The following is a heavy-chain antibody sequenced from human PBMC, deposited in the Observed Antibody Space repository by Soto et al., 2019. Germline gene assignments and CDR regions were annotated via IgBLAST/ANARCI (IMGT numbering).Heavy chain of an antibody. V-gene: IGHV3-66*01. CDR1: GFTVSSNY. D-gene: IGHD3-22*01. CDR2: IYSGGTT. CDR3: ARNGDSSDYRGWFDP. Sequence: VQLVESGGGLVQPGGSLRLSCAASGFTVSSNYMSWVRQAPGKGLEWVSVIYSGGTTYYADSVKGRFTISRDNSTNTLYLQMNSLRAEDTAVYYCARNGDSSDYRGWFDPWGQGTLVTVSS. J-gene: IGHJ5*02.